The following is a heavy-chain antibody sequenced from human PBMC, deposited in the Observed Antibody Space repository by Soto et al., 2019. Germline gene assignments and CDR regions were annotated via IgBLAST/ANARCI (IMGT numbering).Heavy chain of an antibody. V-gene: IGHV4-34*01. J-gene: IGHJ4*02. CDR3: ARDKIPGLLEY. Sequence: QVQLQQWGAGLLKPSETLSLTCAVYGGSFSGYYWTWIRQPPGTGLEWIGEINHSGCTNYNPSLKRRVIISVDTPKNQFSLKLTSVTAADTAVYYCARDKIPGLLEYWCQGTLVTVSS. CDR1: GGSFSGYY. CDR2: INHSGCT. D-gene: IGHD2-21*01.